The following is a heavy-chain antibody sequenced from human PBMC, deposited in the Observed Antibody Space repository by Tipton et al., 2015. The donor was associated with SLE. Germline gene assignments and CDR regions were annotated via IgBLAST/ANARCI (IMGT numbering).Heavy chain of an antibody. CDR3: ARLTSISGVLN. Sequence: LRLSCTVSGGSISSGCYYWGWIRQPPGKGLEYIGSVYCDGGTYHNPSPVSRINISTDTSKNQVSLRLTSVTAADTAVYYCARLTSISGVLNWGQGTLVTVSS. V-gene: IGHV4-39*07. J-gene: IGHJ4*02. D-gene: IGHD3-3*02. CDR2: VYCDGGT. CDR1: GGSISSGCYY.